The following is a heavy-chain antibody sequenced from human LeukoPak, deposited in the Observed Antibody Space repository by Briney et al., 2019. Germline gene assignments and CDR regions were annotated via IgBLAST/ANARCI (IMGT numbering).Heavy chain of an antibody. CDR3: ARSYYDSSGYYGWFDP. CDR1: GGSFSGYY. Sequence: MPSETLSLTCAVYGGSFSGYYWSWIRQPPGKGLEWIGEINHSGSTNYNPSLKSRVTISVDTSKNQFSLKLSSVTAADTAVYYCARSYYDSSGYYGWFDPWGQGTLVTVSS. V-gene: IGHV4-34*01. D-gene: IGHD3-22*01. J-gene: IGHJ5*02. CDR2: INHSGST.